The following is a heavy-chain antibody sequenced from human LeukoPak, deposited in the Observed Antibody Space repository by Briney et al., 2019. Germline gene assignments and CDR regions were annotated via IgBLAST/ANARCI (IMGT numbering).Heavy chain of an antibody. Sequence: SETLSLTCAVYRGSLSGYYWSWIRQSPGKGLEWIGEMNHSGSTNYNPSLKSRVTIPVDTSKKQISLKLNSVTAADTAVYYCARDYYGSGSYWTWGQGTLVTVSS. CDR1: RGSLSGYY. D-gene: IGHD3-10*01. V-gene: IGHV4-34*01. CDR3: ARDYYGSGSYWT. CDR2: MNHSGST. J-gene: IGHJ4*02.